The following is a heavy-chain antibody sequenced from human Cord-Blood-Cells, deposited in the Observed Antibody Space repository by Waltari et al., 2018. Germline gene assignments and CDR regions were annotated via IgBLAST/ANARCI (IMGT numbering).Heavy chain of an antibody. V-gene: IGHV4-34*01. CDR3: ARGNIYYFDY. Sequence: VQLQQWGAGLLKPSETLSLTCAVYGGSFSGYYWSWIRQPPGKGLEWIGEINHSGSTNYNPSLKSRVTISVDTSKNQFSLKLSSVTAADTAVYYCARGNIYYFDYWGQGTLVTVSS. CDR1: GGSFSGYY. CDR2: INHSGST. J-gene: IGHJ4*02.